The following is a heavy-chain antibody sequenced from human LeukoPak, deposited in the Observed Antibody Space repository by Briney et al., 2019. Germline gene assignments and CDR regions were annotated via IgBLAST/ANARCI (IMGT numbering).Heavy chain of an antibody. CDR1: GGSFTPYY. V-gene: IGHV4-34*01. CDR3: AISNFSDSGTFYNPRRGPQLDF. J-gene: IGHJ4*02. Sequence: SETLSLTCAVSGGSFTPYYYNWIRQPPGKGLEWIGEINHGGSTNYNSSLKSRVTFSLDTSKNQFSLRLTSVTAAHTALYYCAISNFSDSGTFYNPRRGPQLDFWGQGTLVTVSS. D-gene: IGHD3-10*01. CDR2: INHGGST.